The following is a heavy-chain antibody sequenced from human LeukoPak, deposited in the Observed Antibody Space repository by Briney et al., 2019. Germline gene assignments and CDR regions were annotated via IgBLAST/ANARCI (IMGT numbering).Heavy chain of an antibody. CDR1: GGSTSSSSYY. CDR3: ARYSYCGGDCYDAFDI. CDR2: IYYSGST. D-gene: IGHD2-21*02. Sequence: ASETLSLTCTVSGGSTSSSSYYWGWIRQPPGKGLEWIGYIYYSGSTNYNPSLKRRVTISIDTSKNQFSLKLSSVTAADTAVYYCARYSYCGGDCYDAFDIWGQGTMVTVSS. V-gene: IGHV4-61*05. J-gene: IGHJ3*02.